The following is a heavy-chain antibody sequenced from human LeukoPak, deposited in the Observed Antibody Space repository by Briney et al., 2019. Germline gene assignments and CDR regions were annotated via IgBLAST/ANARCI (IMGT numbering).Heavy chain of an antibody. CDR3: ARSGLGGSYNYYYMDV. Sequence: GGSLRLSCAASGFTFSSYLMSWVRQAPGKGLEWVANIKQDGSEKYYVDSVKGRFTISRDNAKNSLYLQMNSLRAEETAVYYCARSGLGGSYNYYYMDVWGKGTTVTVSS. J-gene: IGHJ6*03. V-gene: IGHV3-7*01. CDR1: GFTFSSYL. D-gene: IGHD3-16*01. CDR2: IKQDGSEK.